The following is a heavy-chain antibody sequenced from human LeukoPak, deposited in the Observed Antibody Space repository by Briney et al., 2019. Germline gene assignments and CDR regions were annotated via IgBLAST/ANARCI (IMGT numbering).Heavy chain of an antibody. CDR2: IYYSGST. V-gene: IGHV4-39*01. Sequence: SETLSLTCTVSGGSISTSSDYWAWIRQPPGKGLEWIGSIYYSGSTYYNPSLKSRVTISVDTSKNQFSLKLSSETAADTAVYYCARRQRQIAAVTDYWGQGTLVTVSS. CDR1: GGSISTSSDY. CDR3: ARRQRQIAAVTDY. D-gene: IGHD6-25*01. J-gene: IGHJ4*02.